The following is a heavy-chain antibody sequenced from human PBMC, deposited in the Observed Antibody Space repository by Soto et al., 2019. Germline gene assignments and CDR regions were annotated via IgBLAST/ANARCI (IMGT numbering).Heavy chain of an antibody. CDR3: ARADRSGSQSFPFDY. CDR1: GYTFTSYY. CDR2: INPSGGST. Sequence: QVQLVQSGAEVKKPGASVKVSCKASGYTFTSYYMHWVRQAPGQGLEWMGIINPSGGSTSYAQKFQGRVNMTRDTSTSTVYMELSSLRSEDTAVYYCARADRSGSQSFPFDYWGQGTLVTVSS. J-gene: IGHJ4*02. D-gene: IGHD1-26*01. V-gene: IGHV1-46*03.